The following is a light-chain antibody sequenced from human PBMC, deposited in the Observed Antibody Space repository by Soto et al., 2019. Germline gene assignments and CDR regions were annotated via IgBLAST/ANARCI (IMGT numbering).Light chain of an antibody. V-gene: IGKV4-1*01. Sequence: DIVMTQSPDSLAVSLGERATINCKSSQSVLYSSNNKNYLAWYQQKPGQPPKLLIYWASTRESGVPDRFSGSGSGTDFTLTIISLQAEDVAVYYCQQYYSTPYTFGQGTKLDIK. J-gene: IGKJ2*01. CDR2: WAS. CDR3: QQYYSTPYT. CDR1: QSVLYSSNNKNY.